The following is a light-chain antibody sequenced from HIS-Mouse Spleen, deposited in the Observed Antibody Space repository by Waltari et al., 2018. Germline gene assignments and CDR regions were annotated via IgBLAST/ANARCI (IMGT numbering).Light chain of an antibody. CDR3: AAWDDSLNGNYV. J-gene: IGLJ1*01. V-gene: IGLV1-44*01. CDR1: SSNIGSNT. CDR2: SNN. Sequence: QSVLTQPPSASGTPGQRGTISCSGSSSNIGSNTVNWYQQPPGTAPKPLIYSNNQRPSGVPDRFSGSKSGTSASLAISGLQSEDEADYYCAAWDDSLNGNYVFGTGTKVTVL.